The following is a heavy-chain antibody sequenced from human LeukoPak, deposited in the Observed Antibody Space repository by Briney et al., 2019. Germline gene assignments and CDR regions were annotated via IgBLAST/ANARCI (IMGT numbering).Heavy chain of an antibody. Sequence: GGSLRLSCTASGFTFSNYWMTWVRQAPGKGLEWVANINRDGSERYYVDSVKGRFTISRDDAKSSLYLQMNSLRAEDTAVYYCARRNAMDVWGQGTTVIVFS. CDR3: ARRNAMDV. J-gene: IGHJ6*02. CDR1: GFTFSNYW. V-gene: IGHV3-7*03. CDR2: INRDGSER.